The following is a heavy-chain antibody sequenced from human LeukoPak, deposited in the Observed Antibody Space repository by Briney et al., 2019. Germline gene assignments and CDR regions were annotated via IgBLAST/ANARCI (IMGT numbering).Heavy chain of an antibody. Sequence: GGSLRLSCTASGFTFSNYWMTWVRQAPGKGLEWVANINRDGSERYYVDSVKGRFTISRDDAKSSLYLQMNSLRAEDTAVYYCARRNAMDVWGQGTTVIVFS. CDR3: ARRNAMDV. J-gene: IGHJ6*02. CDR1: GFTFSNYW. V-gene: IGHV3-7*03. CDR2: INRDGSER.